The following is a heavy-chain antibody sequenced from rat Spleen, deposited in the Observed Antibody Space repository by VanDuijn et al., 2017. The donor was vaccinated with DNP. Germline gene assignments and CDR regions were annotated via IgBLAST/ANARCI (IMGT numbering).Heavy chain of an antibody. D-gene: IGHD1-7*01. CDR3: ARHTMAYY. Sequence: EVQLVESGGGLVQPGRXXKLSCAXXXITXXXHXXXWVXXXPKXXXECVATITNDGYNTYYRDSVKGRFTISRENAKSTLYLQMDSLRSEDTATYYCARHTMAYYWGQGVMVTVSS. V-gene: IGHV5-7*01. CDR2: ITNDGYNT. CDR1: XITXXXHX. J-gene: IGHJ2*01.